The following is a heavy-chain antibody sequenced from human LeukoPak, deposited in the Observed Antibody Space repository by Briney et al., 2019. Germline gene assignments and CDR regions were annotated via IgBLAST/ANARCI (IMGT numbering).Heavy chain of an antibody. CDR3: AREARVVVAAIVDY. V-gene: IGHV3-48*01. CDR2: ISSSSSTI. D-gene: IGHD2-15*01. J-gene: IGHJ4*02. CDR1: VLTLSSYS. Sequence: PGGSLRLSCAASVLTLSSYSMNWVRQAPGKGLEWVSYISSSSSTIYYADSVKGRFTISRDNAKNSLYLQMNSLRAEDTAVYYCAREARVVVAAIVDYWGQGTLVTVSS.